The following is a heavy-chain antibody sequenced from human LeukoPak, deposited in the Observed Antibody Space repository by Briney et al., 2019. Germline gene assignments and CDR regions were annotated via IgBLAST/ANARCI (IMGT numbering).Heavy chain of an antibody. Sequence: GESLKISCKGSGYSFTSYWIGWVRQLPGKGLECMGIFYAGDSDTRYSPSFQGQVTISADKSISTAYLQWSSLKASDTAMYYCARQAQDYDFWSGYLGAGYYYYYMDVWGKGTTVTVSS. CDR2: FYAGDSDT. CDR1: GYSFTSYW. D-gene: IGHD3-3*01. CDR3: ARQAQDYDFWSGYLGAGYYYYYMDV. J-gene: IGHJ6*03. V-gene: IGHV5-51*01.